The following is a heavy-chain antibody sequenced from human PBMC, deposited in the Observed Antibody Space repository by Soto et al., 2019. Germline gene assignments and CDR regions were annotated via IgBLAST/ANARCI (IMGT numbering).Heavy chain of an antibody. J-gene: IGHJ6*02. V-gene: IGHV1-58*02. CDR2: IVVASGQT. CDR1: GSDFIRCG. Sequence: SVKVSCKASGSDFIRCGIQWVRQAHGQRLEWIGWIVVASGQTNYAKNFRGRVAITRDTSTATAYIELTGLTSEDTAVYFCSADRPDIGVGWWVRGQWIT. CDR3: SADRPDIGVGWWV. D-gene: IGHD2-15*01.